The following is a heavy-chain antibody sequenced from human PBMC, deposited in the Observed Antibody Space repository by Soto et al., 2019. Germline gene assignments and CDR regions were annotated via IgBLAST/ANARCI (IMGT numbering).Heavy chain of an antibody. V-gene: IGHV1-18*01. CDR1: GYTFTSYG. CDR2: INAYNGKT. D-gene: IGHD6-13*01. CDR3: ARVKSVAGGKCYFDY. J-gene: IGHJ4*02. Sequence: QVQVVQSGAEVKKPGASVKVSCKASGYTFTSYGISWVRQAPGQGLEWMGWINAYNGKTQYAQKLQGRVTMTTDTSTSTAYMELRSLRSDDTAVYYCARVKSVAGGKCYFDYWGQGTLVTVSS.